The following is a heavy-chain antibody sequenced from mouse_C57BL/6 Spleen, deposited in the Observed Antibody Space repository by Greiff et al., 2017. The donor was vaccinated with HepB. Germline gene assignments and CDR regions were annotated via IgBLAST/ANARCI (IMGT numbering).Heavy chain of an antibody. J-gene: IGHJ4*01. D-gene: IGHD1-1*01. CDR1: GYTFTSYW. V-gene: IGHV1-64*01. CDR2: IHPNSGST. CDR3: SRGFSIVITTVVAPLAMDY. Sequence: QVQLQQPGAELVKPGASVKLSCKASGYTFTSYWMHWVKQRPGQGLEWIGMIHPNSGSTNYNEKFKSTATLTVDKSSSTAYMQLSSLTSEDSAVYYCSRGFSIVITTVVAPLAMDYWGQGTSVTVSS.